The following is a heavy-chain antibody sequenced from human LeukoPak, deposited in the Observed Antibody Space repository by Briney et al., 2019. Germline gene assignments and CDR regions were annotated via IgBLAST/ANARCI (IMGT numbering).Heavy chain of an antibody. V-gene: IGHV4-39*01. Sequence: PSETLSLTCTVSGASVSGSAYYWGWIRQPPGKGLEWIGNIYYSGSTYYNESLESRVAISIDTSKNQFSLKLNSVTAADTAMYYCAKSGGYGLIDYWGQGTLVTVSS. D-gene: IGHD1-26*01. CDR3: AKSGGYGLIDY. CDR1: GASVSGSAYY. CDR2: IYYSGST. J-gene: IGHJ4*02.